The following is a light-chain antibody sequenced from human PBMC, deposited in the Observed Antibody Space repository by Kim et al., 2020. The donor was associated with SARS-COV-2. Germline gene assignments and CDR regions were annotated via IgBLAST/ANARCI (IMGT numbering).Light chain of an antibody. CDR2: DTS. V-gene: IGKV1-33*01. Sequence: AVGDRLTITCQASQDITNSLNWYQQKSGKAPKLLIYDTSNLEAGVPSRFSGSGFGTDFTFTISSLQPEDIATYYCQQYDSLPLTFGGGTKVDIK. CDR1: QDITNS. J-gene: IGKJ4*01. CDR3: QQYDSLPLT.